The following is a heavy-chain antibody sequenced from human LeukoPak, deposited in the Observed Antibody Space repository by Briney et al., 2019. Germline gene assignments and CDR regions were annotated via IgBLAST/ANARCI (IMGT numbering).Heavy chain of an antibody. V-gene: IGHV3-23*01. CDR2: ISGSGGSS. Sequence: GGSLRLSCAASGFTFSSYAMSWFRQAPGKGLEWVSVISGSGGSSYYADSVKGRFTISRDNSKNTLYLQMNSLRAEDTAIYYCAKGSAHYWSGYQYDYYYYMDVWGKGTTVTVSS. CDR1: GFTFSSYA. D-gene: IGHD3-3*02. CDR3: AKGSAHYWSGYQYDYYYYMDV. J-gene: IGHJ6*03.